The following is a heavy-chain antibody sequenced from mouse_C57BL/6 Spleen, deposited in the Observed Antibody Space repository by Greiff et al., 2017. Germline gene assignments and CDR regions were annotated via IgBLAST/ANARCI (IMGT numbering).Heavy chain of an antibody. D-gene: IGHD2-4*01. CDR1: GYTFTSYW. CDR2: IYPGSGST. J-gene: IGHJ4*01. Sequence: QVHVKQPGAELVKPGASVKMSCKASGYTFTSYWITWVKQRPGQGLEWIGDIYPGSGSTNYNEKFKSKATLTVDTSSSTAYMQLSSLTSEDSAVYYCAIYDYDGGYAMDYWGQGTSVTVSS. V-gene: IGHV1-55*01. CDR3: AIYDYDGGYAMDY.